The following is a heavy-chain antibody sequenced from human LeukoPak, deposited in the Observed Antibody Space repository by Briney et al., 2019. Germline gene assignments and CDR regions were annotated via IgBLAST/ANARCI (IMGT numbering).Heavy chain of an antibody. V-gene: IGHV3-74*01. CDR3: VSFYETY. J-gene: IGHJ4*02. CDR1: GNYW. CDR2: INSDGSWT. Sequence: GGSLRLSCAASGNYWMHWVRQAPGKGLVWVSHINSDGSWTSYADSAKGRFTISKDNAKNTVYLQMNSLGAEDTAVYFCVSFYETYWGRGTLVTVSS. D-gene: IGHD2/OR15-2a*01.